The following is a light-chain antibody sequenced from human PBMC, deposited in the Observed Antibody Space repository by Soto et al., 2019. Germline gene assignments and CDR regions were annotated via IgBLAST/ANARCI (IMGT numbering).Light chain of an antibody. CDR2: DAS. CDR1: QSVSSR. V-gene: IGKV3-20*01. J-gene: IGKJ4*01. Sequence: EIVMTQSPGTLSLSPGERATLSCRASQSVSSRLAWYQQKPGQAPRLLIHDASNRATGIPDRFSGSGSGTDSTLTISRLEPEDFAAYYCQQYGSSASLTFGGGTKVDIK. CDR3: QQYGSSASLT.